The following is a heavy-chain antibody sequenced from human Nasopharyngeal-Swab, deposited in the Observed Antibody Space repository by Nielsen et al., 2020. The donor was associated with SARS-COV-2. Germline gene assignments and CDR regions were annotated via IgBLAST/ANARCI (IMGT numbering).Heavy chain of an antibody. CDR3: ARDIEEWLVVPSLSFDF. D-gene: IGHD3-3*01. V-gene: IGHV1-24*01. J-gene: IGHJ4*02. CDR1: GYTLAELS. Sequence: ASVKVSCKVSGYTLAELSMHWVRQAPGKGLEWMGGFDPEDGETVYAQKFQGRVTMTEDTSTGTAYMELRSLRSDDTAVYYCARDIEEWLVVPSLSFDFWGQGTLVTVSS. CDR2: FDPEDGET.